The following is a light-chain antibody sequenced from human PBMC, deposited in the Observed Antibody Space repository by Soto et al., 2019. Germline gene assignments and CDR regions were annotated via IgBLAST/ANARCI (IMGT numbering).Light chain of an antibody. CDR3: SSYTSGTTRV. Sequence: QSALTQPASVSGSPGQSITISGTGTNSDVGGYNYVSWYQQHPGKAPKVIIYEVSNRPSGVSNRFSGSKSGNTASLTISGLQTEDEADYYCSSYTSGTTRVFGGGTKLPVL. CDR2: EVS. CDR1: NSDVGGYNY. J-gene: IGLJ3*02. V-gene: IGLV2-14*01.